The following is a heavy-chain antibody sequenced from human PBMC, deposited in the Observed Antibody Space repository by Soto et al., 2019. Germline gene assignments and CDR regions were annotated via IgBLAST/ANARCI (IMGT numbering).Heavy chain of an antibody. CDR1: GDSVSSNSAA. D-gene: IGHD5-18*01. CDR2: TYYRSKWYN. V-gene: IGHV6-1*01. Sequence: SQTLSLTCAISGDSVSSNSAAWNWIRQSPSRGLEWLGRTYYRSKWYNDYAVSVKSRITINPDTSKNQFSLQLNSVTPEDTAVYYCERNPRYSYGLYYYYGMDVGGQGTTVPVP. J-gene: IGHJ6*02. CDR3: ERNPRYSYGLYYYYGMDV.